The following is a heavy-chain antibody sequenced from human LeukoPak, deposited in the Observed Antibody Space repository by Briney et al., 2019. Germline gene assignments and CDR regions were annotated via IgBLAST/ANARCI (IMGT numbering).Heavy chain of an antibody. D-gene: IGHD2-2*01. V-gene: IGHV4-34*01. J-gene: IGHJ5*02. CDR2: ISHSGGA. Sequence: PSETLSRTCAVYGGSLSSYYWTWVRQPPGKGLEWIGEISHSGGANYSPSLKSRVTISLDTSKNQFSLRLTSVTATDTAVYYCARPLGYCSSNCCPQSWFDPWGQGTLVTVSS. CDR3: ARPLGYCSSNCCPQSWFDP. CDR1: GGSLSSYY.